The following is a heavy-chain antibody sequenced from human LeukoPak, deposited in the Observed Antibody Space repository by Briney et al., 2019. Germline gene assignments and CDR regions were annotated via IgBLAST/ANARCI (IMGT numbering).Heavy chain of an antibody. J-gene: IGHJ6*02. CDR2: IYYSGST. D-gene: IGHD5-18*01. Sequence: KSSETLSLTCTVSGGSISSYYWSWIRQPPGKGLEWIGYIYYSGSTNYNPSPKSRVTISVDTSKNQFSLKLSSVTAADTAVYYCARGVFGYGYSYGLDYYYYGMDVWGQGTTVTVSS. V-gene: IGHV4-59*01. CDR1: GGSISSYY. CDR3: ARGVFGYGYSYGLDYYYYGMDV.